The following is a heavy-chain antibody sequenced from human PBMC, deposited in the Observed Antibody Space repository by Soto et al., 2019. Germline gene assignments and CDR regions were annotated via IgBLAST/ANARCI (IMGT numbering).Heavy chain of an antibody. V-gene: IGHV4-59*01. D-gene: IGHD5-12*01. Sequence: SETLSLTCTVSGVSISSYYWSWIRQPPGKGLEWIGNVYYSGSTNYNPSLKSRVTISVDTSKNQFSLKLSSVTAADTAVYYCLRGYSGYDFTYWGQGILVNVSS. CDR1: GVSISSYY. J-gene: IGHJ4*02. CDR3: LRGYSGYDFTY. CDR2: VYYSGST.